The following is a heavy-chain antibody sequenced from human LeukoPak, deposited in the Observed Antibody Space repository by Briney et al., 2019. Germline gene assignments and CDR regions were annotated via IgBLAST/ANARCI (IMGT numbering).Heavy chain of an antibody. V-gene: IGHV3-66*01. Sequence: PGGSLRLSCAASGFTVSSNYMSWVRQVPGKGLEWVSVIYSGGSTYYADSVKGRFTISRDNSKNTLYLQMNSLRAEDTAVYYCAREPTGEFYYYYGMDVWGQGTTVTVSS. J-gene: IGHJ6*02. CDR3: AREPTGEFYYYYGMDV. D-gene: IGHD7-27*01. CDR1: GFTVSSNY. CDR2: IYSGGST.